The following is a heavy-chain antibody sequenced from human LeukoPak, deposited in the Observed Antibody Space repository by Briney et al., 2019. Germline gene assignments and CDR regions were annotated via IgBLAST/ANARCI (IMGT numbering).Heavy chain of an antibody. CDR1: GFTFSSYE. CDR2: ISSSGSTI. J-gene: IGHJ6*02. D-gene: IGHD2-21*02. V-gene: IGHV3-48*03. CDR3: ASHVVVTAIEDHYYGMDV. Sequence: GGSLRLSCAASGFTFSSYEMNWVRQAPGKGLEWVSYISSSGSTIYYADSVKGRFTISRDNAKNSLYLQMNSLRAEDTAVYYCASHVVVTAIEDHYYGMDVWGQGTTVTVSS.